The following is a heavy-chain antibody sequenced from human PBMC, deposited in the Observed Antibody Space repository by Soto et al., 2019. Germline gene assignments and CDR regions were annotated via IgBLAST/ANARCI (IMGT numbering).Heavy chain of an antibody. Sequence: SETLSLTCTVSSGSITISNYYWGWIRQPPGKGLEWIGSIYFSGSTYYNPSLKSRVTISVDTSKNQFSLKLSSVTAADTAVYYCARHGQLYSTGWHLNCFDPWGQGTLVTVSS. CDR3: ARHGQLYSTGWHLNCFDP. V-gene: IGHV4-39*01. D-gene: IGHD6-19*01. CDR1: SGSITISNYY. CDR2: IYFSGST. J-gene: IGHJ5*02.